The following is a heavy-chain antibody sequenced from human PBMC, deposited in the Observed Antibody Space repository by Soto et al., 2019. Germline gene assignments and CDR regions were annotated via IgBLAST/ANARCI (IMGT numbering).Heavy chain of an antibody. D-gene: IGHD5-12*01. Sequence: GGSLRLSCAASGFTFSSYGMHWVRQAPGKGLEWVAVISYDGSNKYYADSVKGRFTISRDNSKNTLYLQMNSLRAEDTAVYYCAKSVKMATITMGAYWGQGTLVTVSS. CDR1: GFTFSSYG. J-gene: IGHJ4*02. CDR2: ISYDGSNK. V-gene: IGHV3-30*18. CDR3: AKSVKMATITMGAY.